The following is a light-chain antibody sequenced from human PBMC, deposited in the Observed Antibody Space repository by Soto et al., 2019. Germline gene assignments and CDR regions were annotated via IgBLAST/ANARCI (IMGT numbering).Light chain of an antibody. V-gene: IGKV1-33*01. CDR2: DAS. J-gene: IGKJ4*01. CDR3: QQYDNLPLT. CDR1: QDISNY. Sequence: DIQMTQSPSSLSPSVGDRFTITCHASQDISNYLNWYQQKPGKAPKLLIYDASNLETGVPSRFSGSGSGTDFTFTISSLQPEDIATYYCQQYDNLPLTFGGGTKVDI.